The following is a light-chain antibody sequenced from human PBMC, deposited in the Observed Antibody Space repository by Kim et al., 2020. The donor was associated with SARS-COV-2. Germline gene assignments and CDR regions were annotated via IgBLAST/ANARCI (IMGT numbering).Light chain of an antibody. CDR3: YSYSAAGEPL. J-gene: IGLJ2*01. CDR1: GLAKKY. CDR2: KDT. V-gene: IGLV3-27*01. Sequence: VSPGQTARITCSGDGLAKKYARWFQQKPGQAPVLVIYKDTERPSGIPERFSGSSSGTTVTLTISGAQVGDEGDYYCYSYSAAGEPLLGGGTQLTVL.